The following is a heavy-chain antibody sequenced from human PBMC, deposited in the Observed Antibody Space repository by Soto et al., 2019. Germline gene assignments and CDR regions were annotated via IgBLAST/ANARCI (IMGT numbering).Heavy chain of an antibody. Sequence: QVQLQESGPGLVKPSQTLSLTCTVSGGSISDGAYYWSWIRQPPGKGLEWIGHIYDSGNTYNNPSLKSRVTLSVDTSKNHFSLNLNSVSAADTAVYYCASGLSGDKVDQWGQGTLVTVSS. CDR1: GGSISDGAYY. D-gene: IGHD2-21*01. J-gene: IGHJ4*02. CDR3: ASGLSGDKVDQ. CDR2: IYDSGNT. V-gene: IGHV4-30-4*01.